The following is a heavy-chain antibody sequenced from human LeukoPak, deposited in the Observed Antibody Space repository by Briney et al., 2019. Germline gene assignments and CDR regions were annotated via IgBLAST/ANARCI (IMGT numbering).Heavy chain of an antibody. CDR3: ASSKWFYFDS. CDR1: GFTFSNYS. J-gene: IGHJ4*02. Sequence: GGSLRLSCAASGFTFSNYSMNWVRQAPGKGLEWVSSITSSGSYIYYADSLKGRFTISRDNAKNSLYLQMNSLRVEDTAVYYCASSKWFYFDSWGQGTLVTVSS. V-gene: IGHV3-21*01. D-gene: IGHD3-22*01. CDR2: ITSSGSYI.